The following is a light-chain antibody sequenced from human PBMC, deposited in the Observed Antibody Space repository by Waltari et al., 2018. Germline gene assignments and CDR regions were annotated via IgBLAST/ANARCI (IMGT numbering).Light chain of an antibody. CDR1: QGISSY. J-gene: IGKJ1*01. CDR2: AAS. V-gene: IGKV1-9*01. CDR3: QQLNSYPRT. Sequence: DIQLTQSPSFLSASVGDRVTITRRASQGISSYLAWYQQKPGKAPKLLIYAASTLQSGVPSRFSGSGSGTEFTLTISSLQPEDFATYYCQQLNSYPRTFGQGTKVEIK.